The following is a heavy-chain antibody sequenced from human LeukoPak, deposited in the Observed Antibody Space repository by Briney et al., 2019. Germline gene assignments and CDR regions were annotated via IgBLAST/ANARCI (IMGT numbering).Heavy chain of an antibody. J-gene: IGHJ6*03. CDR3: ARASRYYYYMDV. V-gene: IGHV4-4*07. CDR2: VYRRGET. Sequence: SETLSLTCSVSGASISNYYWSWIRQPAGKGLEWVGRVYRRGETVYNPSLKSRVTISVDTSKNQFSLKVSSVTAADTAVYYCARASRYYYYMDVWGKGTTVTVSS. CDR1: GASISNYY.